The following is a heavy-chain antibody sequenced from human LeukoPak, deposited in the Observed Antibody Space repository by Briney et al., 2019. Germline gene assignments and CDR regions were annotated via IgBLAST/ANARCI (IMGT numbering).Heavy chain of an antibody. D-gene: IGHD3-3*01. CDR1: SFSXXY. CDR2: INHSGST. J-gene: IGHJ5*02. Sequence: SFSXXYWSWIRQXPGKGLEWIGEINHSGSTNYNPSLKSRVTISVDTSKNQFSLKLSSVTAADTAVYYCARGYDFWSGSRGFDPWGRGTLVTVSS. CDR3: ARGYDFWSGSRGFDP. V-gene: IGHV4-34*01.